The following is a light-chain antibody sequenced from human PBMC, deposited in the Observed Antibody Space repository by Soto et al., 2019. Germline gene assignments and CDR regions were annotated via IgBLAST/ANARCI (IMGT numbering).Light chain of an antibody. CDR3: QQRQYWPPIT. CDR2: DAS. Sequence: EIVLTQSPATLSLSPGERATLACRAIQSVTSTYMAWYQQIPGQAPRLLIYDASNRAAGIPARFSGSGSGTDFTLTISSLEPEDFAIYYCQQRQYWPPITFGQGTRLEV. V-gene: IGKV3-11*01. J-gene: IGKJ5*01. CDR1: QSVTST.